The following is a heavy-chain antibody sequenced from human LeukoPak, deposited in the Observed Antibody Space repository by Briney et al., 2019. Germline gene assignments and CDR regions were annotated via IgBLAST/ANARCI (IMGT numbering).Heavy chain of an antibody. D-gene: IGHD2-15*01. CDR1: GFTFTDFY. Sequence: VASVKVSCKTSGFTFTDFYIHWVRQAPGQGPEWMGWINPKNGATNYSQKYRDGVTIIRDTSISTVYMDLSRLRSDDTAFYYCTRGGSASYSPYQSVFDVWGQGTLVTVS. J-gene: IGHJ3*01. CDR2: INPKNGAT. V-gene: IGHV1-2*02. CDR3: TRGGSASYSPYQSVFDV.